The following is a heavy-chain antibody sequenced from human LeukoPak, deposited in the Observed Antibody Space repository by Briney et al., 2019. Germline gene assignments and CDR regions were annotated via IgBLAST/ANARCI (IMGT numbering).Heavy chain of an antibody. CDR1: GGSISSSSYY. D-gene: IGHD5-18*01. J-gene: IGHJ4*02. CDR2: IYYSGST. V-gene: IGHV4-39*07. CDR3: ARDRGYSYGRHFDY. Sequence: SETLSLTCTVSGGSISSSSYYWGWLRQPPGKGLEWIGSIYYSGSTYYNPSLKSRVTISVDTSKNQFSLKLSSVTAADTAVYYCARDRGYSYGRHFDYWGQGTLVTVSS.